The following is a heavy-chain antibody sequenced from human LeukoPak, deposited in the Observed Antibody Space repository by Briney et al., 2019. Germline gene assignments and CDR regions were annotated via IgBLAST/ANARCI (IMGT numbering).Heavy chain of an antibody. D-gene: IGHD1-26*01. CDR1: GFTFSSYG. CDR3: AKDHSGSYYEPFDD. J-gene: IGHJ4*02. Sequence: GGSLRLSCAASGFTFSSYGMNWVRQAPGKGLEWISIISGSGGDTYYADSVKGRFTISRDNSKNTLYLQMNTLRPEDTAVYYCAKDHSGSYYEPFDDWGQGTPVTVSS. V-gene: IGHV3-23*01. CDR2: ISGSGGDT.